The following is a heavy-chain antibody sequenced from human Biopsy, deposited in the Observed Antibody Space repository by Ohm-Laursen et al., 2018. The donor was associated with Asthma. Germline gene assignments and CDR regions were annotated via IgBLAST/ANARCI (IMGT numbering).Heavy chain of an antibody. CDR3: ARMISYYDEMRDPFFDY. Sequence: SVKVSCKVSGYTVTRYAINWVRQAPGQGLEWMGWINTNTGNPTYAQGFTGRFVFSLDTSVNTAHLQISSLKAEDTAVYFCARMISYYDEMRDPFFDYWGQGTLVTVSS. V-gene: IGHV7-4-1*02. J-gene: IGHJ4*02. CDR2: INTNTGNP. D-gene: IGHD3-16*01. CDR1: GYTVTRYA.